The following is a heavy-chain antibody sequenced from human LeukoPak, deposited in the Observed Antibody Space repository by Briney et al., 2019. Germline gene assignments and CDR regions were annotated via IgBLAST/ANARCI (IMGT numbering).Heavy chain of an antibody. D-gene: IGHD5-18*01. CDR3: ASSLNTVMISPYYFEY. J-gene: IGHJ4*02. V-gene: IGHV3-11*04. Sequence: GGSLRLSCAASGFTFSDYYMTWIRQAPGQGLEWISYISDSGLTTYYAKSVRGRFTISRDNAKNSLSLYMNSLGAEDTAVYYCASSLNTVMISPYYFEYWGQGSLVTVSA. CDR1: GFTFSDYY. CDR2: ISDSGLTT.